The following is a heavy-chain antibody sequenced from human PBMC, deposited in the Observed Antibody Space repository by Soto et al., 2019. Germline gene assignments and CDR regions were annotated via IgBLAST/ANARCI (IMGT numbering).Heavy chain of an antibody. CDR3: ARESRCGCSSTSYCRYYYYYMDV. CDR1: GFTFSSYW. D-gene: IGHD2-2*01. J-gene: IGHJ6*03. Sequence: GGSLRLSCAASGFTFSSYWMSWVRQAPGKGLEWVANIKQDGSEKYYVDSVKGRFTISRDNAKNSLYLQMNSLRAEDTAVYYCARESRCGCSSTSYCRYYYYYMDVWGKGTTVTVSS. V-gene: IGHV3-7*01. CDR2: IKQDGSEK.